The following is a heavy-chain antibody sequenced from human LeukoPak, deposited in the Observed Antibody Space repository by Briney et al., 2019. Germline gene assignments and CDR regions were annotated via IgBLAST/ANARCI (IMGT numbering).Heavy chain of an antibody. CDR3: AKDGGSGSYYNY. Sequence: AGGSLRLSCAASGFTFSSYAMSWVRQAPGKGLEWDSAISGSGGSTYYADSVKGRFTISRDNSKNTLYLQMNSLRAEDTAVYYCAKDGGSGSYYNYWGQGTLVTVSS. V-gene: IGHV3-23*01. CDR1: GFTFSSYA. J-gene: IGHJ4*02. CDR2: ISGSGGST. D-gene: IGHD3-10*01.